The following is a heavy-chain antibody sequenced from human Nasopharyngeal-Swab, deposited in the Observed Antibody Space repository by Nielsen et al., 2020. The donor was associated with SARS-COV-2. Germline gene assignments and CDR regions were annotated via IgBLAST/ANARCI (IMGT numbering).Heavy chain of an antibody. Sequence: SETLSLTCTVSGGSISSYYWSWIRQPPGKGLKWIGYIYYSGSTNYNPSLKSRVTISVDTSKNQFSLKLSSVTAADTAVYYCARDSTPVYYYYYMDVWGKGTTVTVSS. D-gene: IGHD2-15*01. CDR1: GGSISSYY. V-gene: IGHV4-59*01. CDR2: IYYSGST. CDR3: ARDSTPVYYYYYMDV. J-gene: IGHJ6*03.